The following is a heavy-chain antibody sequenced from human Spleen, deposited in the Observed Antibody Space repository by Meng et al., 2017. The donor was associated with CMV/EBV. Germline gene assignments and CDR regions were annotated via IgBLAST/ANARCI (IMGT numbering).Heavy chain of an antibody. V-gene: IGHV4-59*01. CDR3: ARASQQLMDWYFDL. CDR1: GGSISSYY. Sequence: SETLSLTCTVSGGSISSYYWSWIRQPPGKGLEWIGYIYYSGSTNSNPSLKSRVTISVDTSKNQFSLKLSSVTAADTAVYYCARASQQLMDWYFDLWGRGTLVTVSS. D-gene: IGHD6-13*01. CDR2: IYYSGST. J-gene: IGHJ2*01.